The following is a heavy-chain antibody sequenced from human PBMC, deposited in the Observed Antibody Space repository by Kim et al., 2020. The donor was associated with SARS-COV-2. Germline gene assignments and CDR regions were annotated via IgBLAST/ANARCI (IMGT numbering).Heavy chain of an antibody. CDR3: ARDLFHTGFDY. CDR2: INAGTGNT. CDR1: GYIFTNFA. D-gene: IGHD2-8*02. J-gene: IGHJ4*02. Sequence: ASVKVSCKASGYIFTNFAIQWVRRAPGQRLEWMGWINAGTGNTKFSQQFQGRVTFTRDTSANTASMELSSLGSEDTAVYYCARDLFHTGFDYWGQGTLVAVSS. V-gene: IGHV1-3*01.